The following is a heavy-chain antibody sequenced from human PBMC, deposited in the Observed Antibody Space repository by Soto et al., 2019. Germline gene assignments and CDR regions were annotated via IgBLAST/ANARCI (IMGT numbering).Heavy chain of an antibody. J-gene: IGHJ3*02. V-gene: IGHV4-59*01. CDR1: GGSISTYY. CDR2: IYNSAIT. CDR3: ARSIPMISAFDI. D-gene: IGHD2-2*02. Sequence: QVQLQESGPGLVKPSETLSLTCTVSGGSISTYYCTWIRQSPGKGLEWIGYIYNSAITNYNPSVRRRFSISVHTSKNQFSLSLSSVTATDTAVDYCARSIPMISAFDIWGQGTMVTVSS.